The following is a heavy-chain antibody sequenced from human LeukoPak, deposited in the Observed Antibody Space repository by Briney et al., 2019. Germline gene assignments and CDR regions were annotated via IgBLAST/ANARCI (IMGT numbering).Heavy chain of an antibody. V-gene: IGHV3-7*02. D-gene: IGHD5-18*01. Sequence: GGSLRLSCGASGLTLSSHSMSWVRQAPGKGLEWVANIKEDGTEKYYVDSVKGRFTISRDNAKNSLYLQMNSLRAEDTAVYYCAKGLQLWAPIDYWGQGTLVTVSS. J-gene: IGHJ4*02. CDR3: AKGLQLWAPIDY. CDR1: GLTLSSHS. CDR2: IKEDGTEK.